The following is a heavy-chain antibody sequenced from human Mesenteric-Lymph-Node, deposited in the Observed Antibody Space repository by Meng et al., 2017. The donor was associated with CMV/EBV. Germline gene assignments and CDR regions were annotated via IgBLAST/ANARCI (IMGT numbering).Heavy chain of an antibody. CDR1: GGSLSGYF. CDR2: INHLGSI. V-gene: IGHV4-34*01. J-gene: IGHJ4*02. CDR3: ARGRDADFWNGYPFHY. Sequence: SQTLSLTCGVHGGSLSGYFWNWIRQSPGKGLEWIGEINHLGSINYNPSLKSRVTMSVDTSNNQFFLRLTSVTAADTAVYYYARGRDADFWNGYPFHYWGQGTPVTVSS. D-gene: IGHD3-3*01.